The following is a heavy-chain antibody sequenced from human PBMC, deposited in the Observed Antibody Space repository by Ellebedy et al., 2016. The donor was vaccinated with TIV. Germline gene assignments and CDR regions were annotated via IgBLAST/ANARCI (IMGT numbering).Heavy chain of an antibody. Sequence: SETLSLTXAVYGGSFSGYYWSWIRQPPGKGLEWIGEINHSGSTNYNPSLKSRVTISVDTSKNQFSLKLSSVTAADTAVYYCARGGRYCSSTSCPEYGMDVWGQGTTVTVSS. V-gene: IGHV4-34*01. D-gene: IGHD2-2*01. CDR2: INHSGST. J-gene: IGHJ6*02. CDR3: ARGGRYCSSTSCPEYGMDV. CDR1: GGSFSGYY.